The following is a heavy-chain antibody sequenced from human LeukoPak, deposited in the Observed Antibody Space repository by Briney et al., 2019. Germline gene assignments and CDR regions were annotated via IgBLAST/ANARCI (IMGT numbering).Heavy chain of an antibody. J-gene: IGHJ4*02. D-gene: IGHD2-2*01. CDR3: ARANFLYCSSTSCLFDY. CDR2: INPNDGDT. Sequence: GASVKVSCKASGYTFTDYYMHWVRQAPGQGFEWMGWINPNDGDTYYAQKFQSRVTMTRDTSISTAHMEVSRLRSDDTAVYYCARANFLYCSSTSCLFDYWGQGTLVTVSS. V-gene: IGHV1-2*02. CDR1: GYTFTDYY.